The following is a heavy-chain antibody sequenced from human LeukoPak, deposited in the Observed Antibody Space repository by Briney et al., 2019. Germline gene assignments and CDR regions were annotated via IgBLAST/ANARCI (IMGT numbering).Heavy chain of an antibody. CDR3: AREYYGDYKNWFDP. J-gene: IGHJ5*02. Sequence: ASVKVSCKASGYTFTGYYMHWVRQAPGQGLEWMGWINPNSGGTNYAQKFQGRVTMTRDTSISTAYMELSRLRSDDTAVYYCAREYYGDYKNWFDPWGPGTLVTVSS. CDR1: GYTFTGYY. D-gene: IGHD4-17*01. V-gene: IGHV1-2*02. CDR2: INPNSGGT.